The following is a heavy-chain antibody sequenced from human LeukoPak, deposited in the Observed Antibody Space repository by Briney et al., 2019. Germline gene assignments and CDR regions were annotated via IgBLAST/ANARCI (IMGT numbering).Heavy chain of an antibody. J-gene: IGHJ4*02. D-gene: IGHD2-2*01. V-gene: IGHV4-4*07. CDR2: IYTSGST. Sequence: SETLSLTCTVSGGSISSYYWSWIRQPAGKGLEWIGRIYTSGSTNYNPSLKSRVTMSVDTSKNQFSLKLSSVTAADTAVYYCARVPYCGSTSCYGAGDYWGRGTLVTVSS. CDR1: GGSISSYY. CDR3: ARVPYCGSTSCYGAGDY.